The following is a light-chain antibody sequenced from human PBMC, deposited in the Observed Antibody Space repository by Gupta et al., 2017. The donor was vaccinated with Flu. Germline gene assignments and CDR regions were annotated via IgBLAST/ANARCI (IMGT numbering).Light chain of an antibody. CDR3: GTWDSSLSAWV. CDR1: SSNIANNY. V-gene: IGLV1-51*01. CDR2: ENI. Sequence: QSVLTQPPSVSAAPGQKVTISCSGSSSNIANNYVSWYQQLPGTAPKLLIYENIKRPSGIPDRFSGSKSDTSATLGITGLQTGDEADYYCGTWDSSLSAWVFGGGTKLTVL. J-gene: IGLJ3*02.